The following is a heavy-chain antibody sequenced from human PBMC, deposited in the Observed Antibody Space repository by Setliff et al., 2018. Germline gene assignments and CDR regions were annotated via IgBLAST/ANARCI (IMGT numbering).Heavy chain of an antibody. CDR3: ARDLGHGGDSDY. Sequence: PSETLSLTCAVSGYSISSGYYWGWIRQPPGKGLEWIGNIFHTGSINYNPSLKSRLTISRDTSKNQVSLKLNSVTATDTAVYYCARDLGHGGDSDYWGQGILVTVSS. CDR2: IFHTGSI. D-gene: IGHD2-21*02. V-gene: IGHV4-38-2*02. J-gene: IGHJ4*02. CDR1: GYSISSGYY.